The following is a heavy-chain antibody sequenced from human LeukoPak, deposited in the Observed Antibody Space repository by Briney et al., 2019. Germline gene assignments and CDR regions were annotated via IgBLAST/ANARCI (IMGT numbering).Heavy chain of an antibody. D-gene: IGHD6-19*01. CDR3: ARSYSSGWYSRLTDAFDI. V-gene: IGHV3-9*01. CDR2: ISWNSGSI. J-gene: IGHJ3*02. CDR1: GFIFDDYA. Sequence: GGSLRLSCAASGFIFDDYAMHWVRQAPGKGLEWVSGISWNSGSIGYADSVKGRFTISRDNAKNSLYLQMNSLRAEDTAVYYCARSYSSGWYSRLTDAFDIWGQGTMVTVSS.